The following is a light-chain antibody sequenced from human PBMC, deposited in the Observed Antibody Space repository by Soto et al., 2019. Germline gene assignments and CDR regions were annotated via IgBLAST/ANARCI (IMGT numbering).Light chain of an antibody. CDR1: SSNIGNNY. CDR2: ENN. V-gene: IGLV1-51*02. Sequence: QSVLTQPPSVSAAPGQKVTISCSGSSSNIGNNYVSWYQQLPGTAPKLLIYENNKRPSGIPDRFSGSKSGTSATLGITGLQTGDEADYYCGTWDGSLSAAVFGGGTKLTVL. J-gene: IGLJ3*02. CDR3: GTWDGSLSAAV.